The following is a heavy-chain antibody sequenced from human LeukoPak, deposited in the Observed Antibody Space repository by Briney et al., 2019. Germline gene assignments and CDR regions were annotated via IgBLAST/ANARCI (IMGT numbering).Heavy chain of an antibody. J-gene: IGHJ4*02. CDR3: ARAGYDSSGYYSY. CDR1: GYTFTSYF. D-gene: IGHD3-22*01. Sequence: ASVKVSCKASGYTFTSYFMHWVRQAPGPGLEWMGIINPSGGSTNYAQKCQVRVTMARATSTSTVYMELSSLRSEDTAVYYCARAGYDSSGYYSYWGQGTLVTVSS. V-gene: IGHV1-46*01. CDR2: INPSGGST.